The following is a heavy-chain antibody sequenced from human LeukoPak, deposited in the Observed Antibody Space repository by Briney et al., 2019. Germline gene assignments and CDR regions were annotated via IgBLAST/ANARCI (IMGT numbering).Heavy chain of an antibody. Sequence: GGSLRLSCAASGFTFSSYAMSWVRQAPGKGLEWVSAISGSGGSTYYADSVKGRFTISRANSRDTLYLQMTSLRAEDTAVYYCAKGYYDYVWGSYYFDYWGQGTLVTVSS. CDR3: AKGYYDYVWGSYYFDY. CDR2: ISGSGGST. V-gene: IGHV3-23*01. CDR1: GFTFSSYA. D-gene: IGHD3-16*01. J-gene: IGHJ4*02.